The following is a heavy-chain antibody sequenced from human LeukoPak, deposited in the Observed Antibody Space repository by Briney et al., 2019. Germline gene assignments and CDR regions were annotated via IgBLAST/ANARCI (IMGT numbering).Heavy chain of an antibody. CDR3: ARVDTVVTKGAFDY. D-gene: IGHD4-23*01. V-gene: IGHV3-13*01. CDR2: IGTAGDT. CDR1: GFTFSSYD. J-gene: IGHJ4*02. Sequence: GGSLRLSCAASGFTFSSYDMHWVRHATGKGLEWVSAIGTAGDTYYPGSVKGRFTISRENAKNSLYLQMNSLRAGDTAVYYCARVDTVVTKGAFDYWGQGTLVTVSS.